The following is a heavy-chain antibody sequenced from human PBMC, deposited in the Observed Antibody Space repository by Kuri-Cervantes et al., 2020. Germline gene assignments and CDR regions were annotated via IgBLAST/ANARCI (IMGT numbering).Heavy chain of an antibody. CDR2: IKSKTAGGTT. CDR3: TTDDDYGAFDI. J-gene: IGHJ3*02. Sequence: GESLKISCAASGSTFSDAWMSWVRQAPGKGLEWVGRIKSKTAGGTTDYAAPVKGRFTISRDDSKNTLYLQMNSLKTEDTAVYYCTTDDDYGAFDIWCQGTMVTVSS. V-gene: IGHV3-15*01. CDR1: GSTFSDAW. D-gene: IGHD4-17*01.